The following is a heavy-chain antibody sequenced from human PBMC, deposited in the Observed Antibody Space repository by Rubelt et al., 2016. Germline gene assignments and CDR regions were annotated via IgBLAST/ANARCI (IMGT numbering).Heavy chain of an antibody. CDR1: GFIFSSHS. CDR2: ISGNGGAT. CDR3: LKRLYCGGPTGCNDC. J-gene: IGHJ4*02. D-gene: IGHD2-21*01. V-gene: IGHV3-64D*09. Sequence: EVQLVESGGGLVQPGGSLRLSCAASGFIFSSHSMNWVRQAPGKGLEYVSGISGNGGATYHADSVKGRFTISRDNSKNTLYLQRSSLRADDTAVYYCLKRLYCGGPTGCNDCWGQGTLVTVSS.